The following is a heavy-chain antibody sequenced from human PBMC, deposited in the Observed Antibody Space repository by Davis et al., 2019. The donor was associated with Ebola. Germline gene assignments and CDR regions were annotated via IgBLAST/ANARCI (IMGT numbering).Heavy chain of an antibody. D-gene: IGHD5-24*01. V-gene: IGHV1-69*06. J-gene: IGHJ6*02. CDR2: IIPIFGTA. CDR1: GGTFSSYA. CDR3: ARWATENYYYYYGMDV. Sequence: SVKVSCKASGGTFSSYAISWVRQAPGQGLEWRGGIIPIFGTANYAQKFQGRVTITADKSTSTAYMELSSLRSEDTAVYYCARWATENYYYYYGMDVWGQGTTVTVSS.